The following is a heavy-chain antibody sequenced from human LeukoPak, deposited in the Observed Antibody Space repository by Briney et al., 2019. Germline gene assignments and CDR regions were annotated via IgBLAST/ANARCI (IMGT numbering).Heavy chain of an antibody. D-gene: IGHD6-19*01. CDR1: GYTFTSYG. J-gene: IGHJ4*02. Sequence: GASVKVSCKASGYTFTSYGISWVRQAPGQGLEWMGWIIPILGIANYAQKFQGRVTITADTSTSTAYMELRSLRSDDTAVYYCATQARSGWVDFDYWGQGTLVTVSS. V-gene: IGHV1-69*10. CDR3: ATQARSGWVDFDY. CDR2: IIPILGIA.